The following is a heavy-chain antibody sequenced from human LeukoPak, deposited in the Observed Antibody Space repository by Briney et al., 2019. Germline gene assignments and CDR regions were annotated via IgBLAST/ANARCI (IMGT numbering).Heavy chain of an antibody. D-gene: IGHD5-24*01. CDR2: IIPIFGTA. J-gene: IGHJ4*02. CDR1: GGTFSRYA. V-gene: IGHV1-69*13. Sequence: GASVKVSCKASGGTFSRYAISWVRQAPGQGLEWMGGIIPIFGTANYAQKFQGRVTITADESTSTAYMELSSLRSEDTAVYYCASGRWLQYPFDYWGQGTLVTVSS. CDR3: ASGRWLQYPFDY.